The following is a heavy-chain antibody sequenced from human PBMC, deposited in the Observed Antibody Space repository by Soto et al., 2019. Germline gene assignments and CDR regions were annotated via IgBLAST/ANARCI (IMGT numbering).Heavy chain of an antibody. J-gene: IGHJ6*02. CDR2: ISYDGGNK. D-gene: IGHD2-21*01. CDR3: AKDGQPHHIFYYGMDV. V-gene: IGHV3-30*18. CDR1: GFTFSSYG. Sequence: GWSLRLSCAASGFTFSSYGLDWVRQAPGKGLEWVAFISYDGGNKYYADSVKGRFTISRDNSKNTLYLQMNSLRAEDTAVYFCAKDGQPHHIFYYGMDVWGQGTTVTVYS.